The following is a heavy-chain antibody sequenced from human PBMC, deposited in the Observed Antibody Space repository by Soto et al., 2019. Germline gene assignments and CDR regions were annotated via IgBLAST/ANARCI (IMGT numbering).Heavy chain of an antibody. D-gene: IGHD3-22*01. V-gene: IGHV3-21*01. CDR3: ARDIPYYYDSSGSDYFDY. CDR1: GFTFGSYS. Sequence: EVQLVESGGGLVKPGGSLRLSCAASGFTFGSYSMNWVRQAPGKGLEWVSSISSSSSYIYYADSVKGRFTISRDNAKNSLYLQMNSLRAEDTAVYYCARDIPYYYDSSGSDYFDYWGQGTLVTVSS. CDR2: ISSSSSYI. J-gene: IGHJ4*02.